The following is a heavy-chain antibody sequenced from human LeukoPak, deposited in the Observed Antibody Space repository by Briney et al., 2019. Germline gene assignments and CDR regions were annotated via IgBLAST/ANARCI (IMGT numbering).Heavy chain of an antibody. Sequence: GGSLRLSCAASGFTFSSYSMNWVRQAPGKGLEWVSYISSSSSTIYYADSVKGRFTISRDNAKNSLYLQMNSLRAEDTAVYYCARSLGYCSAGSCFPFDYWGQGTLVTVSS. D-gene: IGHD2-15*01. CDR3: ARSLGYCSAGSCFPFDY. V-gene: IGHV3-48*01. CDR2: ISSSSSTI. J-gene: IGHJ4*02. CDR1: GFTFSSYS.